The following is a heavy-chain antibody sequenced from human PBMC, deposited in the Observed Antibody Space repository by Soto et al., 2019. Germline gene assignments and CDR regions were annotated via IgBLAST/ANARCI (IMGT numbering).Heavy chain of an antibody. CDR1: GGSISSDDFF. J-gene: IGHJ6*02. D-gene: IGHD3-10*01. CDR3: ASDEDHGSGLSGGMDV. Sequence: QVQLQESGPGLVKPSETLSLSCNVSGGSISSDDFFWSWVRQHPATCLEWIGYIDHSGTTYYNPSLQSRITISVDTSKNPFSLKLRSVTAADTAVYFCASDEDHGSGLSGGMDVWGQGSAVTVS. V-gene: IGHV4-31*03. CDR2: IDHSGTT.